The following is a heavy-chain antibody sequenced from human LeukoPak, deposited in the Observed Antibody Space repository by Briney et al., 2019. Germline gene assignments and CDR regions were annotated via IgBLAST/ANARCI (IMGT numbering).Heavy chain of an antibody. CDR1: GFTFSSYS. Sequence: NPGGSLRLSCAASGFTFSSYSMNWVRQAPGKGLEWVSSISSSSSYIYYADSVKGRFTISRDNAKNSLYLQMNSLRAEDTAVYYCAKYQGGSYGGFDYWGQGTLVTVSS. J-gene: IGHJ4*02. CDR2: ISSSSSYI. V-gene: IGHV3-21*01. CDR3: AKYQGGSYGGFDY. D-gene: IGHD1-26*01.